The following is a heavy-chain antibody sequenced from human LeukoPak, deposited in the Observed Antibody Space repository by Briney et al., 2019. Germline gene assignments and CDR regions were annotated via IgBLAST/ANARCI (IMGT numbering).Heavy chain of an antibody. CDR2: IRYDGSNK. V-gene: IGHV3-30*02. Sequence: AGGSLRLSCAASGFTFSNYGMHWARQAPGKGLEWVAFIRYDGSNKYYADSVKGRFTISRDNSKNTLYLQMNSLRAEDTAVYYCAKDQGGLKQWLILPVAYFDYWGQGTLVTVSS. CDR3: AKDQGGLKQWLILPVAYFDY. D-gene: IGHD6-19*01. CDR1: GFTFSNYG. J-gene: IGHJ4*02.